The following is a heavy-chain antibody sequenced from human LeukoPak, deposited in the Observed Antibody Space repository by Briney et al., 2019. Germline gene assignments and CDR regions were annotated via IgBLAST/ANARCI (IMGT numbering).Heavy chain of an antibody. CDR3: ARDSEALSYMDV. CDR1: TPTFSSYS. CDR2: ISNSSSYI. J-gene: IGHJ6*03. D-gene: IGHD2/OR15-2a*01. V-gene: IGHV3-21*01. Sequence: GGSLRLSCPLSTPTFSSYSMNWVRQAPGRGLEWVSSISNSSSYIYYAESVMGRFTSPREHAKNSLYLQMNSLRAEDTAVYYCARDSEALSYMDVWGKGTTVTVSS.